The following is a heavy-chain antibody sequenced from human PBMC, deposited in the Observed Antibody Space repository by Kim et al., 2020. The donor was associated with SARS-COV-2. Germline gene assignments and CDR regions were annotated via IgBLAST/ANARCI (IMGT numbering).Heavy chain of an antibody. CDR2: ISSSGSTI. D-gene: IGHD3-22*01. V-gene: IGHV3-48*03. CDR3: ARDHLIGDYYDSSGSDWYFDL. CDR1: GFTFSSYE. J-gene: IGHJ2*01. Sequence: GGSLRLSCAASGFTFSSYEMNWVRQAPGKGLEWVSYISSSGSTIYYADSVKGRFTISRDNAKNSLYLQMNSLRAEDTAVYYCARDHLIGDYYDSSGSDWYFDLWGRGTLVTVSS.